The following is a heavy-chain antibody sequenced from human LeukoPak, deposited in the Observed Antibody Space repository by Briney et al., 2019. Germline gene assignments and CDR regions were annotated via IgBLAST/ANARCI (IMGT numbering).Heavy chain of an antibody. CDR2: ISSSSNTK. Sequence: PGGSLRLACAASGFTFSNYNMNWVRQAPGKGLEWVSYISSSSNTKYYADSVKGRFTISRDNAKNSLYLQMNSLRAEDTAVYYCATESGTYSGTCFDYWGQGNLVTVSS. V-gene: IGHV3-48*01. CDR3: ATESGTYSGTCFDY. J-gene: IGHJ4*02. CDR1: GFTFSNYN. D-gene: IGHD1-26*01.